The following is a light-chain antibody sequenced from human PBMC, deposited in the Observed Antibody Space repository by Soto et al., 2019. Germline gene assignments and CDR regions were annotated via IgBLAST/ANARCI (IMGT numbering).Light chain of an antibody. CDR3: QQYHAYPLT. CDR2: AAS. V-gene: IGKV1-16*02. CDR1: QAITNCY. Sequence: DIQMAQSPSSLSASVGDTVTITCRASQAITNCYLAWFQHKPGKAPKALIYAASSLQRGVPSKFSGSGSGTDFTLTISSLQPEDSATYYCQQYHAYPLTFGGGTKVEIK. J-gene: IGKJ4*01.